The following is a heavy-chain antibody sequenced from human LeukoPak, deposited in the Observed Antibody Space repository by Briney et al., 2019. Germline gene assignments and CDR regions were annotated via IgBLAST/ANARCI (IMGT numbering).Heavy chain of an antibody. CDR1: GFTFSTYA. Sequence: GGSLRLSCAASGFTFSTYAMTWVRQAPGKGLEWVSLISGTGGSTYYADSVKGRFTISRDNSKNTLYLQMNSLRAEDTAVYYCAKGDSPLNDYSSGWYGGHFDYWGQGTLVTVSS. J-gene: IGHJ4*02. D-gene: IGHD6-19*01. CDR3: AKGDSPLNDYSSGWYGGHFDY. V-gene: IGHV3-23*01. CDR2: ISGTGGST.